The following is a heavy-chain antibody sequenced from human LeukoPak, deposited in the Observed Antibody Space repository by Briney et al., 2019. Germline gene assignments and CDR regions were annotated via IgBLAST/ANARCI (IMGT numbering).Heavy chain of an antibody. CDR1: GFTFSSYW. CDR2: MNQDGSEK. D-gene: IGHD1-1*01. V-gene: IGHV3-7*01. Sequence: GGSLRLSCAASGFTFSSYWMTWVRQAPRKGLEWVANMNQDGSEKYYVDSVKGRFTISRDNAKNSLYLQMNSLRGEDTAVYRAGPTARGLDVWGKGTTVTVSS. J-gene: IGHJ6*04. CDR3: GPTARGLDV.